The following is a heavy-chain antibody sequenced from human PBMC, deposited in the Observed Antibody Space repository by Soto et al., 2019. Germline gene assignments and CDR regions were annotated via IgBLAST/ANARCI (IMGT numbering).Heavy chain of an antibody. D-gene: IGHD3-3*01. Sequence: GGSLRLSCAASGFTFSSYGMHWVRQAPGKGLEWVAVIWYDGSNKYYADSVKGRFTISRDNSKNTLYLQMNSMRAEDTAVYYCARVQYDFWSGYKTYYYYMAVWGKGTTVTVSS. CDR3: ARVQYDFWSGYKTYYYYMAV. CDR2: IWYDGSNK. J-gene: IGHJ6*03. CDR1: GFTFSSYG. V-gene: IGHV3-33*01.